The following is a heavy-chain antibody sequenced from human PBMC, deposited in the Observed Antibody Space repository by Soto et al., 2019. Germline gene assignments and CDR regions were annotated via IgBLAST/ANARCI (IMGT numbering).Heavy chain of an antibody. CDR3: AGARTGCYYDSSGYYLYFDY. J-gene: IGHJ4*02. CDR2: IYYSGST. Sequence: SETLSLTCTVSGGSISSYYWSWIRQPPGKGLEWIGYIYYSGSTNYNPSLKSRVTISVDTSKNQFSLKLSSVTAADTAVYYCAGARTGCYYDSSGYYLYFDYWGQGTLVTVSS. CDR1: GGSISSYY. V-gene: IGHV4-59*01. D-gene: IGHD3-22*01.